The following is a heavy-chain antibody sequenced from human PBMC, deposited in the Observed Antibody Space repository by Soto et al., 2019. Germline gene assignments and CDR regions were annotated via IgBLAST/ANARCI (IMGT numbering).Heavy chain of an antibody. CDR3: VSPYNFYFMDV. CDR2: VSHRGST. V-gene: IGHV4-39*02. Sequence: SETLSLTCTVSGGSISSSSFYWGWVRQPPGKGLEWIGGVSHRGSTYYNPSLTSRVTISVDTSKNHFSLKLNSVTAADTAVYYCVSPYNFYFMDVWGKGTPVTVSS. CDR1: GGSISSSSFY. D-gene: IGHD3-16*01. J-gene: IGHJ6*03.